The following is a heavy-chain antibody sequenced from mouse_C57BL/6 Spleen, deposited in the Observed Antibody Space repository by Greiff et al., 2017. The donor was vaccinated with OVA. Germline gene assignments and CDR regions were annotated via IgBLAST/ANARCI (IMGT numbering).Heavy chain of an antibody. V-gene: IGHV1-82*01. D-gene: IGHD2-2*01. Sequence: VKLVESGPELVKPGASVKISCKASGYAFSSSWMNWVKQRPGKGLEWIGRIYPGDGDTNYNGKFKGKATLTADKSSSTACMQLSSLTSEDSAVYFCARKGLLGYDGYAMDYWGQGTSVTVSS. J-gene: IGHJ4*01. CDR3: ARKGLLGYDGYAMDY. CDR2: IYPGDGDT. CDR1: GYAFSSSW.